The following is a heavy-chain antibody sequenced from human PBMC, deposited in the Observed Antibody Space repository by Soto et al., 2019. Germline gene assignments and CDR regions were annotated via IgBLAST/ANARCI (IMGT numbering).Heavy chain of an antibody. J-gene: IGHJ4*02. CDR1: GFTFSSYG. Sequence: QVQLVESGGGVVQPGRSLRLSCAASGFTFSSYGMHWVRQAPGKGLEWVAVIWYDGSNKYYADSVKGRFTISRDNSKNTPYLQMNSLRAEDTAVYYCARDHGGTVDYWGQGTLVTVSS. CDR2: IWYDGSNK. D-gene: IGHD3-16*01. CDR3: ARDHGGTVDY. V-gene: IGHV3-33*01.